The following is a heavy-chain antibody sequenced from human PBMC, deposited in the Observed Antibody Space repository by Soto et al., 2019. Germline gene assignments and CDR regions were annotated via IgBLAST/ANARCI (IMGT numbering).Heavy chain of an antibody. CDR3: ARGVGGYEHLWYFDY. Sequence: EVQLVESAGGLIQPGGSLRLSCAASGFTVSSNYMTWVRQAPGKGLEWVSVIYSGGRTYYADSVKGRFTISRDNSKNTLYLQMNSLRAEDTAVYYCARGVGGYEHLWYFDYWGQGTLVTVSS. V-gene: IGHV3-53*01. D-gene: IGHD5-12*01. CDR2: IYSGGRT. CDR1: GFTVSSNY. J-gene: IGHJ4*02.